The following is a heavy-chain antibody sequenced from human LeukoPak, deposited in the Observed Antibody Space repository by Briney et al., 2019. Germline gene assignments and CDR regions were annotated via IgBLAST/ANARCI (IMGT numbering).Heavy chain of an antibody. CDR2: INPDSGGT. CDR3: TRPTTLEKFDP. D-gene: IGHD4-11*01. J-gene: IGHJ5*02. V-gene: IGHV1-2*02. Sequence: ASVKVSCKASGYTFTDYYMHWVRLAPGQGLEWMGWINPDSGGTNYAQKFQGRVTITRDTSISTAFMELTRLTSDDTAVYYCTRPTTLEKFDPWGQGTLVTVSS. CDR1: GYTFTDYY.